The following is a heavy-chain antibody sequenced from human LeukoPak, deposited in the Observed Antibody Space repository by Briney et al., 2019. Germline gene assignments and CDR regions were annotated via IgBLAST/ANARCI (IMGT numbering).Heavy chain of an antibody. J-gene: IGHJ5*02. V-gene: IGHV4-39*01. Sequence: KPSETLSLTCTVSGGSISSSSYYWGWIRQPPGKGLEWIGSIYYSGSTYYNPSLKSRVPISVDTSKNQFSLKLSSVTAADTAVYYCARQYVGYSPNWFDPWGQGTLVTVSS. D-gene: IGHD5-18*01. CDR1: GGSISSSSYY. CDR3: ARQYVGYSPNWFDP. CDR2: IYYSGST.